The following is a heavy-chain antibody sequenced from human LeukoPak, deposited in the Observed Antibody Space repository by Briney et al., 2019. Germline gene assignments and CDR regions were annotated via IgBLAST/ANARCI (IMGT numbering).Heavy chain of an antibody. J-gene: IGHJ4*02. CDR3: ASGGIAAARAVDY. D-gene: IGHD6-13*01. V-gene: IGHV4-38-2*02. CDR1: GYSISSGYY. CDR2: IYHSGST. Sequence: PSETLSLTCTVSGYSISSGYYWGWIRQPPGKGLEWIGSIYHSGSTYYNPSLKSRVTISVDTSKNQFSLKLSSVTAADTAVYYCASGGIAAARAVDYWGQGTLVTVSS.